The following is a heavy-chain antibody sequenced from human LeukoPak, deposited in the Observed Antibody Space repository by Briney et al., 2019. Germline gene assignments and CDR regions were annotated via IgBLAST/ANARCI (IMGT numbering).Heavy chain of an antibody. CDR3: ARPLWFGEPSSGFDY. Sequence: GGSLRLSCAASGFTFSDYYMSWVRQAPGKGLEWVSYISSSGSTIYYADSVKGRFTIYRDNAKNSLYLQMNSLRAEDTAVYYCARPLWFGEPSSGFDYWGQGTLVTVSS. D-gene: IGHD3-10*01. CDR2: ISSSGSTI. J-gene: IGHJ4*02. CDR1: GFTFSDYY. V-gene: IGHV3-11*01.